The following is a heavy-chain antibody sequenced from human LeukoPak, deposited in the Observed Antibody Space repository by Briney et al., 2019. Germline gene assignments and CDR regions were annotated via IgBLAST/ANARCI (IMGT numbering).Heavy chain of an antibody. CDR2: ISSSGSTI. Sequence: QPGGFLRLSCAASGFTFSSYSMNWVRQAPGKGLEWVSYISSSGSTIYYADSVKGRFTISRDNAKNSLYLQMNSLRAEDTAVYYCARGSRIPLRYFDWLPQYYFDYWGQGTLVTVSS. CDR3: ARGSRIPLRYFDWLPQYYFDY. D-gene: IGHD3-9*01. V-gene: IGHV3-48*04. CDR1: GFTFSSYS. J-gene: IGHJ4*02.